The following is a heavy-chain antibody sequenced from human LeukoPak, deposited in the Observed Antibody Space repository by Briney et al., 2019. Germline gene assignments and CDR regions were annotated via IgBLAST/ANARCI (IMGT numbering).Heavy chain of an antibody. CDR2: ISSSSSYI. CDR3: ARGVDIVATIDY. J-gene: IGHJ4*02. D-gene: IGHD5-12*01. CDR1: GFTFCSYS. V-gene: IGHV3-21*01. Sequence: PGGSLRLSWAASGFTFCSYSMNWVRQAPGKGLEWVSSISSSSSYIYYADSVKGRFTISRDNAKNSLYLQMNSLRAEDTAVYYCARGVDIVATIDYWGQGTLVTVSS.